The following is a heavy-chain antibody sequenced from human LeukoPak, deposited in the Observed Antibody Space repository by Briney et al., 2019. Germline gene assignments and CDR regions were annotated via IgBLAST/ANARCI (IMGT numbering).Heavy chain of an antibody. CDR2: IYPGDSDT. D-gene: IGHD5-24*01. V-gene: IGHV5-51*01. J-gene: IGHJ4*02. CDR3: ARTDRDGYNPYYFDY. Sequence: GESLKISCKGSGYSFTSYWVGWVRQMPGKGLEWMGIIYPGDSDTRYSPSFQGQVTISADKSISTAYLQWSSLKASDTAMYYCARTDRDGYNPYYFDYWGQGTLVTVSS. CDR1: GYSFTSYW.